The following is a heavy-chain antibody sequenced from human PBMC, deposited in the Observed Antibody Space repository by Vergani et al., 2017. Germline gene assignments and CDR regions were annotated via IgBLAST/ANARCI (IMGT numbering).Heavy chain of an antibody. J-gene: IGHJ6*02. CDR1: GFTFNHYA. Sequence: EVQLLESGGDLVQPGGSLRLSCAASGFTFNHYAMNWVRQAPGKGLEWVSGISGSGGSTYYAGSVKGRFTISRDSSKNTLYLQMNSLSAGDTAVYYCAKANPRTSGYDHLTYYHARNVGGQGTTVTVSS. V-gene: IGHV3-23*01. CDR2: ISGSGGST. CDR3: AKANPRTSGYDHLTYYHARNV. D-gene: IGHD5-12*01.